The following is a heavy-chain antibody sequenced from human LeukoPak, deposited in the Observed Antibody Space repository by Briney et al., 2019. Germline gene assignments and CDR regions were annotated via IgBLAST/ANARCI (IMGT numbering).Heavy chain of an antibody. CDR1: GFAFSSYA. V-gene: IGHV3-23*01. CDR2: ISGSGGST. CDR3: AKDAGYYSSGSYYNPPYFDY. D-gene: IGHD3-10*01. J-gene: IGHJ4*02. Sequence: GGSLRLSCAASGFAFSSYAMSWVRQAPGKGLEWVSAISGSGGSTYYADSVKGRFTISRDNSKNTLYLQMNSLRAEDTAVYYCAKDAGYYSSGSYYNPPYFDYWGQGTLVTVSS.